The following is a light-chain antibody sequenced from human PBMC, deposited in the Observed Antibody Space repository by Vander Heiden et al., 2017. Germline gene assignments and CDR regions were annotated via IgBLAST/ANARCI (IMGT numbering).Light chain of an antibody. CDR1: QSVSSSY. Sequence: EFVLTQPSVTLSLSPGERATLSCRASQSVSSSYLAWYQRKPGQAPRLLIYGASSRATGIPDRFSGSGSGTDFTLTISRLEPEDFAVYYCQQYGSSPGALTFGGGTKVEIK. CDR3: QQYGSSPGALT. J-gene: IGKJ4*01. V-gene: IGKV3-20*01. CDR2: GAS.